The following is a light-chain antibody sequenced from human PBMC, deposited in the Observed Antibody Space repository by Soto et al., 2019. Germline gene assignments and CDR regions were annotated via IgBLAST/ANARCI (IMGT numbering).Light chain of an antibody. CDR3: QQYGSSPRT. CDR2: GAS. J-gene: IGKJ1*01. V-gene: IGKV3-20*01. Sequence: EIVLTQSPGTLSLSPGETATLSCRASQTISNTYLAWYQHKPGQAPRLLIYGASTRATGIPARFSGSGSGTDFTLTVNRLEPEDFAVYYCQQYGSSPRTFGHGTKVEI. CDR1: QTISNTY.